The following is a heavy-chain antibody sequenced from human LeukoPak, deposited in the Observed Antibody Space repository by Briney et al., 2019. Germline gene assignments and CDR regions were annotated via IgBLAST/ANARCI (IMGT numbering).Heavy chain of an antibody. CDR1: GGSFSGYY. V-gene: IGHV4-34*01. Sequence: SETLSLTCAVYGGSFSGYYWSWIRQLPGKGLEWIGEINHSGSTNYNPSLKSRVTISVDTSKNQFSLKLSSVTAADTAVYYCARGMLFGGDYWGQGTLVTVSS. CDR2: INHSGST. J-gene: IGHJ4*02. CDR3: ARGMLFGGDY. D-gene: IGHD3/OR15-3a*01.